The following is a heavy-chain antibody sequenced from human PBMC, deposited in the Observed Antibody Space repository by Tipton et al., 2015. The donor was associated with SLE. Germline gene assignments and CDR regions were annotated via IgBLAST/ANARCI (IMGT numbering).Heavy chain of an antibody. CDR3: ASPFYDILTGYYPDAYDK. D-gene: IGHD3-9*01. CDR1: GGSITNHY. CDR2: IHYSGTT. Sequence: TLSLTCTVSGGSITNHYWNWIRQPPGKGLEWIGYIHYSGTTHDNPSLKSRVTMSVDMSKNQFSLRLTSVTAADTAVYYCASPFYDILTGYYPDAYDKWGQGTMVTVSS. J-gene: IGHJ3*02. V-gene: IGHV4-59*08.